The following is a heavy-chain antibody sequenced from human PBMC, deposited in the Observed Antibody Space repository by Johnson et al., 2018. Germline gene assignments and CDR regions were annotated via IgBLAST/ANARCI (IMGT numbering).Heavy chain of an antibody. V-gene: IGHV4-34*01. CDR2: INHSGST. J-gene: IGHJ6*02. CDR3: SRGLQYCTNGVCYTGYYYGMDV. D-gene: IGHD2-8*01. CDR1: GGSFSGYY. Sequence: QVQLQQWGAGLLKPSETLSLTCAVYGGSFSGYYWSWIRQPPGKGLEWIGEINHSGSTNYNPSLKSRVTISVDTSKNQFSLKLSSVTAADTAVYYCSRGLQYCTNGVCYTGYYYGMDVWGQGTTVTVSS.